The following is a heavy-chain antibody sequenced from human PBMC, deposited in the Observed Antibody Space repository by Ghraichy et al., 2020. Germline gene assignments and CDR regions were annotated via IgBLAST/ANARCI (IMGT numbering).Heavy chain of an antibody. CDR2: IVVGSGNT. J-gene: IGHJ4*02. D-gene: IGHD3-16*02. V-gene: IGHV1-58*01. CDR1: GFTFTSSA. CDR3: AADDGAYYDYIWGSYRFDY. Sequence: SVKVSCKASGFTFTSSAVQWVRQARGQRLEWIGWIVVGSGNTNYAQKFQERVTITRDMSTSTAYMELSSLRSEDTAVYYCAADDGAYYDYIWGSYRFDYWGQGTLVTVSS.